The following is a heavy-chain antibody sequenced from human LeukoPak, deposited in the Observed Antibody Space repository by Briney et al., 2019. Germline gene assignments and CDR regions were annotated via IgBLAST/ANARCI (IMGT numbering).Heavy chain of an antibody. CDR3: SSSDYSNYVGSLGFDP. D-gene: IGHD4-11*01. Sequence: PGGSLRLSCTGSGFTFGEYALIWLRQATGKAREGVGFIRSKAYGGPTEYAASVKGRFTISRDDSKSIAYRQMNSLKTEDTAVYYCSSSDYSNYVGSLGFDPWGQGTLVTVSA. CDR1: GFTFGEYA. V-gene: IGHV3-49*03. J-gene: IGHJ5*02. CDR2: IRSKAYGGPT.